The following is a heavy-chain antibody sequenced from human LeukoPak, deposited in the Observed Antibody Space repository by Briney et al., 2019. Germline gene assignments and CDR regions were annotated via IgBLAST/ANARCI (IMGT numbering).Heavy chain of an antibody. J-gene: IGHJ6*02. CDR3: ARDGYYDSSGYYYGGYYYYYGMDV. CDR1: GFTFSSYS. CDR2: ISSSSSTI. V-gene: IGHV3-48*02. D-gene: IGHD3-22*01. Sequence: PGGFLRLSCAASGFTFSSYSMNWVRQAPGKGLEWVSYISSSSSTIYYADSVKGRFTISRDNAKNSLYLQMNSLRDEDTAVYYCARDGYYDSSGYYYGGYYYYYGMDVWGQGTTVTVSS.